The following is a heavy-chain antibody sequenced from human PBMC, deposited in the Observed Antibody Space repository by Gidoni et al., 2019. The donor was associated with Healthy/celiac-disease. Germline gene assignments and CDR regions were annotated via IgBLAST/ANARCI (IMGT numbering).Heavy chain of an antibody. CDR1: GFSLSTSGVG. D-gene: IGHD3-9*01. J-gene: IGHJ4*02. CDR3: AHTQWYYDILTGQLRSYFDY. V-gene: IGHV2-5*01. CDR2: IYWNDDK. Sequence: QITLKESGPTLVKPTQTLTLTCTFSGFSLSTSGVGVGWIRQPPGKALEWLALIYWNDDKRYSPSLKSRLTITKDTPKNQVVLTMTNMDPVDTATYYCAHTQWYYDILTGQLRSYFDYWGQGTLVTVSS.